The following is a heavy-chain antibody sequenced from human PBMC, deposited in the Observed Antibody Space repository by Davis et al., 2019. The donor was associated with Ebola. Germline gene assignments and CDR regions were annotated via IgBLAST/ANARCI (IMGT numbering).Heavy chain of an antibody. CDR3: AREAGGGAFDI. J-gene: IGHJ3*02. D-gene: IGHD3-16*01. CDR1: GGSISSGGYY. CDR2: IYYSGTT. Sequence: SETLSLTCSVAGGSISSGGYYWNWIRRHPGEGLEWIGIIYYSGTTHYNPSLKSRVIISRDTSKNQFSLKLSSVTAADTAVYYCAREAGGGAFDIWGQGTMITVSS. V-gene: IGHV4-31*03.